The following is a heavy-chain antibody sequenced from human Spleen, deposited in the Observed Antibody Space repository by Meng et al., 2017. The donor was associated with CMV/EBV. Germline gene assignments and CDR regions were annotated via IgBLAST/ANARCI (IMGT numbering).Heavy chain of an antibody. V-gene: IGHV3-15*01. Sequence: GESLKISCAASGFTFSNAWMSWVRQAPGKGLEWVGRIKSKTDGGTTDYAAPVKGRFTISRDDSKNTLYLQMNSLKTEDTAVYYCTTWSAGGMAVWGQGTTVTVSS. J-gene: IGHJ6*02. CDR2: IKSKTDGGTT. D-gene: IGHD6-25*01. CDR1: GFTFSNAW. CDR3: TTWSAGGMAV.